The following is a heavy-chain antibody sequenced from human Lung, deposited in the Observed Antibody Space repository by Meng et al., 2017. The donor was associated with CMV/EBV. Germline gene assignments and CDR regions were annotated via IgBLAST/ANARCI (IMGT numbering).Heavy chain of an antibody. CDR3: ARGAGTAMAPAGY. J-gene: IGHJ4*02. D-gene: IGHD5-18*01. Sequence: GESLKISCAASGFTFDDYGMSWVRQAPGKGLEWVSGINWNGSSTGYADSVKGRFTISRDNAKNSLYLQMNSLRAEDTALYHCARGAGTAMAPAGYWGQGTXVTVSS. CDR1: GFTFDDYG. CDR2: INWNGSST. V-gene: IGHV3-20*01.